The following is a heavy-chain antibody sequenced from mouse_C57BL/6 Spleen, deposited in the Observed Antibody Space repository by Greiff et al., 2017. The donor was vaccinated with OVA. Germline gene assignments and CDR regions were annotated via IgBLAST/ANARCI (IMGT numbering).Heavy chain of an antibody. V-gene: IGHV1-72*01. CDR1: GYTFTSYW. CDR2: IDPNSGGT. D-gene: IGHD2-1*01. J-gene: IGHJ4*01. Sequence: QVQLQQPGAELVKPGASVKLSCKASGYTFTSYWMHWVKQRPGRGLEWIGRIDPNSGGTKYNEKFKSKATLTVDKPSSTAYMQLSSLTSEDSAVYYCARELAYGNYEDYYAMDYWGQGTSVTVSS. CDR3: ARELAYGNYEDYYAMDY.